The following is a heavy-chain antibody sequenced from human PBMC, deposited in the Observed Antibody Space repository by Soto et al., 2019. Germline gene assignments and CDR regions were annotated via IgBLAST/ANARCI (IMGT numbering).Heavy chain of an antibody. CDR1: GFTFSSHW. V-gene: IGHV3-7*01. Sequence: GGSLRLSCAASGFTFSSHWMSWVRQAPGKGLEWVADIKSDGSDKYYVDSVKGRFTISRDNAKSSLYLQMNGLRAEDTAVYYCARDPWEYSSSLDSWGQGTLVTVS. D-gene: IGHD6-6*01. J-gene: IGHJ4*02. CDR3: ARDPWEYSSSLDS. CDR2: IKSDGSDK.